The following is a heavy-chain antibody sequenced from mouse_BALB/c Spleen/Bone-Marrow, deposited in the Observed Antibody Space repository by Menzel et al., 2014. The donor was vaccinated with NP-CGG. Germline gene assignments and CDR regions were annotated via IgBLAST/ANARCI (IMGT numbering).Heavy chain of an antibody. D-gene: IGHD1-1*01. Sequence: VMLVESGPGLVAPSQSLSITCTVSGFSLISYGVHWVRQPPGKGLEWLGVIWAGGSTNYNSALMSRLSISKDNSKSQVFLKMNSLRTDDTAMYYCARSSSPYYYAMDYWGQGTSVTVSS. CDR1: GFSLISYG. J-gene: IGHJ4*01. V-gene: IGHV2-9*02. CDR3: ARSSSPYYYAMDY. CDR2: IWAGGST.